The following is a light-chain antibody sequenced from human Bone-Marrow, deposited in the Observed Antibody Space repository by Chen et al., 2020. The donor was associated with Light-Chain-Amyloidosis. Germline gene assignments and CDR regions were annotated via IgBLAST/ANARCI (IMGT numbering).Light chain of an antibody. Sequence: EIVLTQSPGTLSLSPGEGANLSCRASQTISSNYLTWYQQTFGQAPRLLIYGSSSRATGIPDRFTGSGSGTDFTLTNNRLEPEDFAMYYCQQYGTSPLTFGGGTKVEIK. CDR3: QQYGTSPLT. V-gene: IGKV3-20*01. J-gene: IGKJ4*01. CDR2: GSS. CDR1: QTISSNY.